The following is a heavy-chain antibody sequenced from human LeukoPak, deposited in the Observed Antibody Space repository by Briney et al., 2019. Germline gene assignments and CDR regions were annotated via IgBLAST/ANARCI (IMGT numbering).Heavy chain of an antibody. CDR1: GGSISSYY. Sequence: PSETLSLTCTVSGGSISSYYRSWIRQHPGKGLEWIGYIYYSGSTYYNPSLKSRVTISVDTSKNQFSLKLSSVTAADTAVYYCASGISSGYAGNDAFDIWGQGTMVTVSS. CDR3: ASGISSGYAGNDAFDI. V-gene: IGHV4-59*06. CDR2: IYYSGST. D-gene: IGHD3-22*01. J-gene: IGHJ3*02.